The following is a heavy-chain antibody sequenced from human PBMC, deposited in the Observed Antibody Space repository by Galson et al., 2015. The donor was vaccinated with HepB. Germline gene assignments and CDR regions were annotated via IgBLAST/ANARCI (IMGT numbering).Heavy chain of an antibody. Sequence: SLRLSCAVSGFIFDDYGMSWVRQGPGKGLEWVSGINKNGDSTGYADSVKGRFTISRDNAKNSLYLQMNSLRAEDAALYYCARVADRSGYYNKGAMDVWGQGTTVTVSS. J-gene: IGHJ6*02. CDR3: ARVADRSGYYNKGAMDV. CDR2: INKNGDST. CDR1: GFIFDDYG. V-gene: IGHV3-20*04. D-gene: IGHD3-22*01.